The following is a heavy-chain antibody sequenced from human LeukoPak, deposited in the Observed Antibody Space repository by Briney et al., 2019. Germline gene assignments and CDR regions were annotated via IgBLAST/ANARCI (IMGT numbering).Heavy chain of an antibody. CDR3: ARWYFIAGDY. J-gene: IGHJ4*02. CDR1: GYTFTGYY. Sequence: GASVKVSCKASGYTFTGYYMHWVRQAPGHGLEWMGRINPKSGGTNYAQKCQGRVTMPRNTSITTAYMELSRPRSDDPAVYYGARWYFIAGDYWGQGTLVTVSS. D-gene: IGHD1-14*01. CDR2: INPKSGGT. V-gene: IGHV1-2*06.